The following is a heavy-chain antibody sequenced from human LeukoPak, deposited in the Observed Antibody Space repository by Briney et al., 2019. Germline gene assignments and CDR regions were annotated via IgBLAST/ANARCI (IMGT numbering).Heavy chain of an antibody. CDR3: ARGGYCSSTSCSNWFDP. CDR2: INAGNGNT. V-gene: IGHV1-3*01. CDR1: GYTFTSYD. D-gene: IGHD2-2*01. Sequence: ASVKVSCKASGYTFTSYDINWVRQATGQGLEWMGWINAGNGNTKYSQKFQGRVTITRDTSASTAYMELSSLRSEDTAVYYCARGGYCSSTSCSNWFDPWGQGTLVTVSS. J-gene: IGHJ5*02.